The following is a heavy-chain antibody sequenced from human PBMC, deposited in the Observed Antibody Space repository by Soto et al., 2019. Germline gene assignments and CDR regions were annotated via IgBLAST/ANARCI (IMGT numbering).Heavy chain of an antibody. D-gene: IGHD3-3*01. V-gene: IGHV4-59*01. CDR3: AALDLWTPDY. Sequence: SSETLSLTCTVSRASMQSYYWIWIRQPPGKGLEWIGFIFYTGATDYNPSLKSRVTLSVDTSKNQFSLKLSSVTATDSAVYYCAALDLWTPDYWGQGTLVTVSS. J-gene: IGHJ4*02. CDR2: IFYTGAT. CDR1: RASMQSYY.